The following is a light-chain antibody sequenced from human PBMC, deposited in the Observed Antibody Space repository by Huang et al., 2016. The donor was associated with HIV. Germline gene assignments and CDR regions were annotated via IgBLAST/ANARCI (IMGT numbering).Light chain of an antibody. CDR1: QSVNNN. CDR3: QQYNNRAPWA. J-gene: IGKJ1*01. Sequence: EIVMTQSPATLSVSPGERATLSCRASQSVNNNLAWYQQKVGQAPRLLLYGASTRATDIPGRFSGSWSWTEFTLNLSTLQSENFAIYYCQQYNNRAPWAFGQGTKVEIK. CDR2: GAS. V-gene: IGKV3D-15*01.